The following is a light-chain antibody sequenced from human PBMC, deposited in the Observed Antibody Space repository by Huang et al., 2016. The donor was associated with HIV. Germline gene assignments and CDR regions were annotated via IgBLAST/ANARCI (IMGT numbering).Light chain of an antibody. CDR2: GAS. CDR1: QSVGSN. J-gene: IGKJ4*01. Sequence: EIVMTQSPATQSVSPGERATLSCRAGQSVGSNLAWYQQKPGQAPRLLISGASTRAAGIPARFSGSWSGTEFVLTISNLQSEDFAIYYCQQYNAWPLTFGGGTKV. CDR3: QQYNAWPLT. V-gene: IGKV3-15*01.